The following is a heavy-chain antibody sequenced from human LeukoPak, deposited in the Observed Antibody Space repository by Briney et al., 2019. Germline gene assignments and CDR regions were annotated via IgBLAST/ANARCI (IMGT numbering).Heavy chain of an antibody. CDR3: ARTTVTSVVWFDP. D-gene: IGHD4-17*01. V-gene: IGHV3-74*01. Sequence: GGSLRLSCAASGFTFSSYWMHWVRQAPGKGLAWVSRINSDGSSTSYADSVKGRFTISRDNAKNTLYLQMNSLRAEDTAVYYCARTTVTSVVWFDPWGQGTLVTVSS. J-gene: IGHJ5*02. CDR2: INSDGSST. CDR1: GFTFSSYW.